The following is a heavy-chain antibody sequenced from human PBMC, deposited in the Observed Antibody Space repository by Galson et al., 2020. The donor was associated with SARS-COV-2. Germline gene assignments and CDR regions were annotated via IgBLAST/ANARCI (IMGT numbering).Heavy chain of an antibody. CDR3: ARDSRHVITMVRGVSPYYYGKDV. J-gene: IGHJ6*02. CDR2: IYTSGST. CDR1: GGSISSGRYS. V-gene: IGHV4-61*09. Sequence: SETLTLPCTVSGGSISSGRYSWSWIRQPAGKGLEWLGHIYTSGSTNYNPSLKRRVNISVDTSKNQFSLKLSSVTAADTAVYYCARDSRHVITMVRGVSPYYYGKDVWGQGTTVTVAS. D-gene: IGHD3-10*01.